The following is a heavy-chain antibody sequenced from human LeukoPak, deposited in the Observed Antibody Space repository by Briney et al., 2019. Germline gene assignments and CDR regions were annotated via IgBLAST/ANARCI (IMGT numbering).Heavy chain of an antibody. Sequence: PSETLSLTCTVSGGSISSSSYYWGWIRQPPGGGLEWIGSIYYSGSTYYNPSLKSRVTISVDTSKNQFSLKLSSVTAADTAVYYCARHVRPWIQLVIDYWGQGTLVTVSS. CDR2: IYYSGST. J-gene: IGHJ4*02. V-gene: IGHV4-39*01. CDR3: ARHVRPWIQLVIDY. CDR1: GGSISSSSYY. D-gene: IGHD5-18*01.